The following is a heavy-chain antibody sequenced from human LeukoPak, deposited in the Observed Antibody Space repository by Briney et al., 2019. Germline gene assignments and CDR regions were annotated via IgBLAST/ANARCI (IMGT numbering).Heavy chain of an antibody. Sequence: SGGSLRLSCAASGFTFDDYAMSWVRQAPGKGLEWVSAISGSGGSTYYADSVKGRFTISRDNSKNTLYLQMNSLRAEDTAVYYCAKSGAQHYYYYYMDVWGKGTTVTVSS. V-gene: IGHV3-23*01. CDR2: ISGSGGST. D-gene: IGHD3-10*01. CDR3: AKSGAQHYYYYYMDV. CDR1: GFTFDDYA. J-gene: IGHJ6*03.